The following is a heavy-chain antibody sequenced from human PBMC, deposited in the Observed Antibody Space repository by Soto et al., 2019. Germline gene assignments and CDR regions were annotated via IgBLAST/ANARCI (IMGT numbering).Heavy chain of an antibody. CDR1: GFTFSSYG. Sequence: GGPLRLSCAASGFTFSSYGMHWVRQAPGKGLEWVAVIWYDGSNKYYADSVKGRFTISRDNSKNTLYLQMNSLRAEDTAVYYCARVADYGRNFDYWGQGTLVTVSS. J-gene: IGHJ4*02. CDR3: ARVADYGRNFDY. D-gene: IGHD4-17*01. V-gene: IGHV3-30*19. CDR2: IWYDGSNK.